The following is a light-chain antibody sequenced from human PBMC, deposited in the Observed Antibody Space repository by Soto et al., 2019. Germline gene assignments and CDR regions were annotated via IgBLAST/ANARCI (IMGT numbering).Light chain of an antibody. CDR3: NSYRDTAARYV. CDR1: SRDVGGYNY. CDR2: DVG. V-gene: IGLV2-14*03. J-gene: IGLJ1*01. Sequence: QSVLTQPASVSGSPGQSITISCTGTSRDVGGYNYVSWYQHRPGEVPKLIIYDVGNRPSGVSDRFSGSKSGDTASLTISGLRAEDEADYYCNSYRDTAARYVFGTGTKLTVL.